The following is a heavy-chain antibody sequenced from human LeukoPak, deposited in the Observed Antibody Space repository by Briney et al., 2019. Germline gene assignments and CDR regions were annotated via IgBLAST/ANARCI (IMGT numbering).Heavy chain of an antibody. D-gene: IGHD2-15*01. J-gene: IGHJ3*02. CDR3: ARASRYCTGGSCYRDAFDM. CDR1: GXTFSTYA. Sequence: GGSLRLSCAASGXTFSTYAVTWVRQPPGKGREWVSAISGRGGSTYYADSVKGRFTISRDNPRNTLYLQMNSLRDEDTAIYYCARASRYCTGGSCYRDAFDMWGQGTMVTVSS. V-gene: IGHV3-23*01. CDR2: ISGRGGST.